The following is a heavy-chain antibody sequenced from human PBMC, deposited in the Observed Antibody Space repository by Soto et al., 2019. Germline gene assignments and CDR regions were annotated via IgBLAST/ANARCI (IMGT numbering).Heavy chain of an antibody. CDR1: GGSFSGYY. CDR2: INHSGST. V-gene: IGHV4-34*01. CDR3: ARGNWSRYSSSWSPRTVRGLRGMDV. J-gene: IGHJ6*02. Sequence: PSETLSLTCAVYGGSFSGYYWSWIRQPPGKGLEWIGEINHSGSTNYNPSLKSRVTISVDTSKNQFSLKLSSVTAADTAVYYCARGNWSRYSSSWSPRTVRGLRGMDVWGQGTTVTVSS. D-gene: IGHD6-13*01.